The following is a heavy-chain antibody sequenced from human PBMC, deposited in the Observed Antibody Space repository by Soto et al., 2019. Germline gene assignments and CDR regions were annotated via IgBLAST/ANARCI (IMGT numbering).Heavy chain of an antibody. CDR2: ISGNSAYI. CDR3: ARAPPGDLYGMDV. D-gene: IGHD2-21*02. Sequence: DVQLVESGGGLVKPGGSLRLSCVASGFTFSTSYMNWVRQTPEKGLEWVSSISGNSAYIKYTDSVKGRFTISRDNAKTPLYLQMNSLRVEDTSVYFCARAPPGDLYGMDVWGQGTTVTVSS. V-gene: IGHV3-21*01. CDR1: GFTFSTSY. J-gene: IGHJ6*02.